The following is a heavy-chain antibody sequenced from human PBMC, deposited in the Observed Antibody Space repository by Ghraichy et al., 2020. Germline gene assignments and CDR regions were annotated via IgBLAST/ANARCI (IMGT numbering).Heavy chain of an antibody. V-gene: IGHV1-18*01. CDR1: GYTFTSYG. CDR2: ISAYNGNT. J-gene: IGHJ6*02. CDR3: ARDLSSSSWYSFRYYGMDV. Sequence: ASVKVSCKASGYTFTSYGISWVRQAPGQGLEWMGWISAYNGNTNYAQKLQGRVTMTTDTSTSTAYMELRSLRSDDTAVYYCARDLSSSSWYSFRYYGMDVWGQGTTVTVSS. D-gene: IGHD6-13*01.